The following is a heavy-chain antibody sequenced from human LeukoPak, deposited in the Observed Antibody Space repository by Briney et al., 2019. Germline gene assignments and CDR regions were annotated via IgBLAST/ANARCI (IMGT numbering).Heavy chain of an antibody. D-gene: IGHD2-2*02. V-gene: IGHV3-23*01. CDR3: AKSRRYTTNNWFDP. Sequence: GGSLRLSCAASGFTFSSYAMSWVRQAPVKGLEWVSAISGSGGSTYYADSVKGRFTISRDNSKNTLYLQMNSLRAEDTAVYYCAKSRRYTTNNWFDPWGQGTLVAVSS. CDR1: GFTFSSYA. CDR2: ISGSGGST. J-gene: IGHJ5*02.